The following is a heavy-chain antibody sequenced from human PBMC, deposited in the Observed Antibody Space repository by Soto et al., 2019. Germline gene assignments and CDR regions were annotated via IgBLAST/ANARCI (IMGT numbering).Heavy chain of an antibody. V-gene: IGHV3-9*01. CDR2: ISWNSGSI. Sequence: EVPLVESGGGLVQPGRSLRRSCAASGFTFDDYAMHWVRQAPGKGLEWVSGISWNSGSIGYADSVKGRFTISRDNAKNSLYLQMSRLRAEDTALYYCAKDIRYSSGWYIFDYWGQGTLVTVSS. CDR1: GFTFDDYA. CDR3: AKDIRYSSGWYIFDY. D-gene: IGHD6-19*01. J-gene: IGHJ4*02.